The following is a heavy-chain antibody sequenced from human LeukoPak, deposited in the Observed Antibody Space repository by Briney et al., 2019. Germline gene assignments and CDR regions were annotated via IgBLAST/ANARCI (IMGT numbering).Heavy chain of an antibody. J-gene: IGHJ5*02. CDR1: GFTFSSYW. CDR3: ARSHEWELLGWFDP. D-gene: IGHD1-26*01. V-gene: IGHV3-7*01. Sequence: PGGSLRLSCAASGFTFSSYWMSWVRQAPGKGLEWVANIKQDGSEKYYVDSVKGRFTISRDNAKNSLYLQMNSLRAEDTAVYYCARSHEWELLGWFDPWGQGTLVTVSS. CDR2: IKQDGSEK.